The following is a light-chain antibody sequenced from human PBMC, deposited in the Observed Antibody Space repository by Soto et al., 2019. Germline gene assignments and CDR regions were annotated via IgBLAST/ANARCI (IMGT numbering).Light chain of an antibody. CDR2: IAS. CDR1: QGIRNY. CDR3: QQLNSYPIT. J-gene: IGKJ5*01. V-gene: IGKV1-9*01. Sequence: DIQLTQSPSFLSASVGDRVTITCRASQGIRNYLAWYQQKPGRAPKLLMYIASTLQTGVPSRFSGSQSGTEFTLTISSLQPEDFATYYCQQLNSYPITFGQGTRLEIK.